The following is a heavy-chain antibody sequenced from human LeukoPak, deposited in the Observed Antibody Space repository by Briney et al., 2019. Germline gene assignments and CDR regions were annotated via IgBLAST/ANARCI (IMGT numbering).Heavy chain of an antibody. J-gene: IGHJ5*02. CDR3: ARSERQYSSSSHWFDP. Sequence: GASVKVSCKASGGTFSSYAISWVRQAPGQGLEWMGRIIPILGIANYAQKFQGRVTITADKSTSTAYMELSRLRSEDTAVYYCARSERQYSSSSHWFDPWGQGTLVTVSS. D-gene: IGHD6-6*01. CDR2: IIPILGIA. V-gene: IGHV1-69*04. CDR1: GGTFSSYA.